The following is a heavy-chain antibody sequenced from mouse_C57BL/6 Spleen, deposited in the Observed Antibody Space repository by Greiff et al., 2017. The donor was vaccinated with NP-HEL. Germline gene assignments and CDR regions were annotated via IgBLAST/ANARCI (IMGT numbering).Heavy chain of an antibody. Sequence: QVQLKQSGAELVKPGASVKMSCKASGYTFTSYWITWVKQRPGQGLEWIGDIYPGSGSTNYNEKFKSKATLTVDTSSSTAYMQLSSLTSADSAVYYCARKHYYGIRLTDWYFDVWGTGTTVTVSS. CDR3: ARKHYYGIRLTDWYFDV. V-gene: IGHV1-55*01. CDR1: GYTFTSYW. D-gene: IGHD1-1*01. CDR2: IYPGSGST. J-gene: IGHJ1*03.